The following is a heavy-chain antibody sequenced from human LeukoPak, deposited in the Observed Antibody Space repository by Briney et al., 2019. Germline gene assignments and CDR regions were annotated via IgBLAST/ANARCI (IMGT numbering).Heavy chain of an antibody. CDR2: IKQDGSEK. Sequence: GGSLRLSCAASGFSFSSYWMSWARQAPGKGLEWVANIKQDGSEKYYVDSVKGRLTISRDNAKNSLYLQMNSLRAEDTAVYYCARERRNYYDSSGPIDYWGQGTLVTVSS. D-gene: IGHD3-22*01. CDR3: ARERRNYYDSSGPIDY. V-gene: IGHV3-7*01. J-gene: IGHJ4*02. CDR1: GFSFSSYW.